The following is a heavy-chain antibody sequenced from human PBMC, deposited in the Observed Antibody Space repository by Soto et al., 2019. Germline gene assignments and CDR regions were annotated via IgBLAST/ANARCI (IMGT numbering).Heavy chain of an antibody. CDR1: GFTFSAHY. D-gene: IGHD1-26*01. J-gene: IGHJ4*02. V-gene: IGHV3-72*01. CDR3: ARGSFVGPSGGRYVDY. CDR2: IKNKANSYTT. Sequence: EVQLVESGGGLVQPGGSLRLSCAASGFTFSAHYMDWVRQAPGKGLEWVGRIKNKANSYTTEYASSVEVRFTISREDSQISLSLPLNRLKTEYTAVYYCARGSFVGPSGGRYVDYWGQRSQRAVSS.